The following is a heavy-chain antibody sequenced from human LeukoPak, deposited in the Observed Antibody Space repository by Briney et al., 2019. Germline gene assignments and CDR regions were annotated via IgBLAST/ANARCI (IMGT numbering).Heavy chain of an antibody. D-gene: IGHD1-26*01. CDR3: ARVRGKWEPLDASDV. J-gene: IGHJ3*01. V-gene: IGHV4-59*01. Sequence: SETLSLTCTVSGGSISSYYWSWIRQPPGKGLEWIGYIYYSGSTNYNPSLKSRVTISVDTSKNQFSLKLSSVTAADTAVYYCARVRGKWEPLDASDVWGQGTMVTVSS. CDR2: IYYSGST. CDR1: GGSISSYY.